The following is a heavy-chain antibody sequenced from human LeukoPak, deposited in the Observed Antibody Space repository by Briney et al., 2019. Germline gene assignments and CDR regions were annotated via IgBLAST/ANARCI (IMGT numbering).Heavy chain of an antibody. Sequence: SETLSLTCTVSGXTISSYYGNWIRQPPGKGLEWIAYVHYSGSTKYNPSLKSRVTISVDTSKNQFSLKLSSVTAADTAVYYCARWYSSGWAFDYWGQGTLVTVSS. CDR3: ARWYSSGWAFDY. J-gene: IGHJ4*02. V-gene: IGHV4-59*08. CDR2: VHYSGST. CDR1: GXTISSYY. D-gene: IGHD6-19*01.